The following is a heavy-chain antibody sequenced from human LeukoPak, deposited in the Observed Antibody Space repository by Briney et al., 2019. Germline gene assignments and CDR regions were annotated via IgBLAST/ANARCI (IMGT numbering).Heavy chain of an antibody. D-gene: IGHD4-17*01. CDR3: AKYGYYFDY. CDR1: GFTFSSYA. J-gene: IGHJ4*02. V-gene: IGHV3-30*18. CDR2: ISYDGSNK. Sequence: PGGSLRLSCAASGFTFSSYAMHWVRQAPGKGLEWVAVISYDGSNKYYADSVKGRFTISRDNSKNTLYLQMNSLRAEDTAVYYCAKYGYYFDYWGQGTLVTVSS.